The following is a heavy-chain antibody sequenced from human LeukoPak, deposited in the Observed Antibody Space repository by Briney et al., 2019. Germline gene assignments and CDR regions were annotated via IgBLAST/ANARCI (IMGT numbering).Heavy chain of an antibody. J-gene: IGHJ3*02. CDR3: ARRRTYYDSSGYSSDAFDI. CDR1: GFTFSDYY. D-gene: IGHD3-22*01. Sequence: GGPLRLSCAASGFTFSDYYMSWIRQAPGKGLEWVSYISSSGSTIYYADSVKGRFTISRDNAKNSLYLQMNSLRAEDTAVYYCARRRTYYDSSGYSSDAFDIWGQGTMVTVSS. V-gene: IGHV3-11*04. CDR2: ISSSGSTI.